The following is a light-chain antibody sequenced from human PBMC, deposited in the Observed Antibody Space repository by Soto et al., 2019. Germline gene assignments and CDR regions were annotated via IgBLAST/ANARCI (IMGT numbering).Light chain of an antibody. J-gene: IGKJ1*01. V-gene: IGKV1-5*03. CDR2: KAS. Sequence: LPMSQSPSPPSAAVGDRGTITFRASQSIGSWLAWYQQKPGKAPKLLIYKASTLESGVPSRFSGSGSGTELTLTISSLQPDDFATYHCQQYYTYPVTFGQGTKVDIK. CDR3: QQYYTYPVT. CDR1: QSIGSW.